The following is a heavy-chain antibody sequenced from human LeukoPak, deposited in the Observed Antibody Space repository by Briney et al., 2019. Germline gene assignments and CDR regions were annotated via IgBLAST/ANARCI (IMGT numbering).Heavy chain of an antibody. D-gene: IGHD1-26*01. CDR3: ARRLGVFDY. Sequence: PGGSLRLSCAASGFTFTSYVMSWVRQAPGKGLEWVSTITSSSSYIYYADSVKGRFTISRDNAKNSLYLQMNSLRAEDTAVYYCARRLGVFDYWGQGTLVTVSS. CDR1: GFTFTSYV. V-gene: IGHV3-21*01. CDR2: ITSSSSYI. J-gene: IGHJ4*02.